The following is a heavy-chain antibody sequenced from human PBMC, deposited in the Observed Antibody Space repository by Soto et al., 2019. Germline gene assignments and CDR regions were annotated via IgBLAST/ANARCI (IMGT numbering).Heavy chain of an antibody. CDR2: IYYSGST. D-gene: IGHD6-13*01. Sequence: QLQLQESGPGLVKPSETLSLTCTVSGGSISSSSYYWGWIRQPPGKGLEWIGSIYYSGSTYYNPSLKSRVTISVDTSKNQFSLKLSSVTAAETAVYYCARHKGRSPRPDYWGQGTLGTVSS. CDR1: GGSISSSSYY. J-gene: IGHJ4*02. V-gene: IGHV4-39*01. CDR3: ARHKGRSPRPDY.